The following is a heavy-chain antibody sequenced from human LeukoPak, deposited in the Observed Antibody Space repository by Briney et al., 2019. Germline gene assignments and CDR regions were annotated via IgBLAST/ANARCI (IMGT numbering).Heavy chain of an antibody. Sequence: SETLSLTCTVSGGSISSSSYYWGWIRQPPGKGLEWIGSIYYSGSTYYNPSLKSRVTISVDTSKNQFSLKLSSVTAADTAVYYCASLMRPYDAFDIWGQGTMVTVSS. CDR2: IYYSGST. V-gene: IGHV4-39*07. D-gene: IGHD3-16*01. CDR3: ASLMRPYDAFDI. CDR1: GGSISSSSYY. J-gene: IGHJ3*02.